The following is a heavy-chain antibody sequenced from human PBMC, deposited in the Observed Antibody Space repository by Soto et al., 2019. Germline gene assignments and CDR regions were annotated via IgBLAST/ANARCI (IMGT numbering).Heavy chain of an antibody. V-gene: IGHV1-18*01. CDR2: ISTYNRNT. Sequence: QVQLVQSGAEVKKPGASVKVSCKASGYTFITYGVSWVRQAPGQGLDWLGWISTYNRNTRYAESLQGRVTMTTDTTPNTAYMELRNLRSDDTAVYYCARGPTDYYDNSANYFLDYWGQGTLVTVSS. CDR1: GYTFITYG. J-gene: IGHJ4*02. CDR3: ARGPTDYYDNSANYFLDY. D-gene: IGHD3-22*01.